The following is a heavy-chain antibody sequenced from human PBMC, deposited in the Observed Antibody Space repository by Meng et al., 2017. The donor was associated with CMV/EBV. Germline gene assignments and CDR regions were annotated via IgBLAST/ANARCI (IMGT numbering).Heavy chain of an antibody. CDR3: ARDLDIVVVPAAYAEGDYGMDV. D-gene: IGHD2-2*03. CDR1: GFTFSDYY. Sequence: GESLMISCAASGFTFSDYYMSWIRQAPGKGLEWVSYISSSGSTIYYADSVKGRFTISRDNAKNSLYLQMNSLRAEDTAVYYCARDLDIVVVPAAYAEGDYGMDVWGQGTTVTVSS. CDR2: ISSSGSTI. V-gene: IGHV3-11*01. J-gene: IGHJ6*02.